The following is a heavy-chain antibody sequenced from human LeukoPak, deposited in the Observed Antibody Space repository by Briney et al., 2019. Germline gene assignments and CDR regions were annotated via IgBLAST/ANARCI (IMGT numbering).Heavy chain of an antibody. CDR2: ISSSSSTI. J-gene: IGHJ4*02. CDR1: GFTFSSNS. CDR3: ARHGVGATGTRGFDY. V-gene: IGHV3-48*01. D-gene: IGHD1-26*01. Sequence: GGSLRLSCAASGFTFSSNSMNWVRQAPGKGLEWVSYISSSSSTIYYADSVKGRFTISRDNAKNSLYLQMNSLRAEDTAVYYCARHGVGATGTRGFDYWGQGTLVTVSS.